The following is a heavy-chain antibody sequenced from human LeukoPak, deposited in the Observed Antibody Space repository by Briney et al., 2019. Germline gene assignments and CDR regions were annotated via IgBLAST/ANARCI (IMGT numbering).Heavy chain of an antibody. CDR2: IYYSGCT. Sequence: SQTLSLTCTVSGGSISSGDYYWSWIRQPPGKGLEWIGYIYYSGCTYYNPSLKSRVTISVDTSKNQFSLKLSSVTAADTAVYYCARANSGDYDFWSGYYPFDYWGQGTLVTVSS. J-gene: IGHJ4*02. CDR3: ARANSGDYDFWSGYYPFDY. V-gene: IGHV4-30-4*08. D-gene: IGHD3-3*01. CDR1: GGSISSGDYY.